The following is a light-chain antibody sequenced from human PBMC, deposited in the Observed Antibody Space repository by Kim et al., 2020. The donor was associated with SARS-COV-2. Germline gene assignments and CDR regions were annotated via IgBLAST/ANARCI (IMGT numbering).Light chain of an antibody. CDR2: GAS. J-gene: IGKJ4*01. CDR3: QQYYSWPPLT. CDR1: QSISDY. V-gene: IGKV3-15*01. Sequence: SPGERATLSCRASQSISDYLAWYQQKPGQAPRLLIYGASTRATGIPARFSGSGSGTEFTLTISSLQSEDFAVYYCQQYYSWPPLTFGGGTKVDIK.